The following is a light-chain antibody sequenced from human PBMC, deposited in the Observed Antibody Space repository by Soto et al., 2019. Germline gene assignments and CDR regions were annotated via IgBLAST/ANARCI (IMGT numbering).Light chain of an antibody. V-gene: IGLV2-14*01. J-gene: IGLJ1*01. CDR1: SSDVGSYDF. Sequence: QSALTQPASVSGYPGQSITMACNGTSSDVGSYDFVSWYQQHPGKAPKLLIYEVSNRPSGVSARFSGSKSDNTASLTISGLQAADEADYFCSSYSSSTVRYVFGSGTKLTVL. CDR2: EVS. CDR3: SSYSSSTVRYV.